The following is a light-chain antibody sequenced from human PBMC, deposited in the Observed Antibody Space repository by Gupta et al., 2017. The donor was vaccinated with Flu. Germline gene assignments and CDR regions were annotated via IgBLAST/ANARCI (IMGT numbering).Light chain of an antibody. Sequence: TLSASVGDRVTITCRARQSISSWLAWYQQKPRKAPKLLIYKASSLESGVPSRFSGSGSGTEFTLTISSRQPEDFATYYCQQYNSYSGSVTFGGGTKVEIK. CDR1: QSISSW. CDR3: QQYNSYSGSVT. CDR2: KAS. V-gene: IGKV1-5*03. J-gene: IGKJ4*01.